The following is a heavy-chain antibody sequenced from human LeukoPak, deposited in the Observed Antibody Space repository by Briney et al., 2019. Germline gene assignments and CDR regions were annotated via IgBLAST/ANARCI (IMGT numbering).Heavy chain of an antibody. V-gene: IGHV4-4*02. CDR1: GGSISSSNW. J-gene: IGHJ4*02. D-gene: IGHD2-15*01. CDR2: IYHSGST. Sequence: SSETLSLTCAVSGGSISSSNWWSWVRQPPGQGLEWIGEIYHSGSTNYNPSLKSRVTISVDKSKNQFSLKLSSVTAADTAVYYCARDIGYCSGGSCYRTGLFDYWGQGTLVTVSS. CDR3: ARDIGYCSGGSCYRTGLFDY.